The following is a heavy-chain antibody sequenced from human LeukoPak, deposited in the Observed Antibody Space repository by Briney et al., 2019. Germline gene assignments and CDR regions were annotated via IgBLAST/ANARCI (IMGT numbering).Heavy chain of an antibody. CDR1: GGTFSSYA. J-gene: IGHJ6*02. CDR3: ARATYYGSGSYYIPPMVVDYYYGMDV. D-gene: IGHD3-10*01. V-gene: IGHV1-69*04. Sequence: GASVKVSCKASGGTFSSYAISWVRQAPGQGLEWMGRIIPILGIANYAQKFQGRVTITADKSTSTAYMELSSLRSEDTAVYYCARATYYGSGSYYIPPMVVDYYYGMDVWGQGTTVTVSS. CDR2: IIPILGIA.